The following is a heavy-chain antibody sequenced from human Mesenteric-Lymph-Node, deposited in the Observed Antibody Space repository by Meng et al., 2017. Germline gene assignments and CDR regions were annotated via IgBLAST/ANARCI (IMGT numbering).Heavy chain of an antibody. Sequence: QGKGQWSGLGLVKPYTTLSLTCTVPGGSMSSGDYFWNWIRQPPGRGLEWIGYIYYSGNTYYNPSLKSRVTISIDTSKNQFSLKLSSVTAADTAVYYCARAEYYNWFDPWGQGTLVTVSS. D-gene: IGHD1-14*01. CDR3: ARAEYYNWFDP. CDR2: IYYSGNT. J-gene: IGHJ5*02. CDR1: GGSMSSGDYF. V-gene: IGHV4-30-4*01.